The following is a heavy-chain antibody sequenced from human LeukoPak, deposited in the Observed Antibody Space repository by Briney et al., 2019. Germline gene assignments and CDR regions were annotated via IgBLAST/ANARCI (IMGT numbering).Heavy chain of an antibody. D-gene: IGHD1-1*01. CDR3: AKGLGITTFDAFDI. J-gene: IGHJ3*02. V-gene: IGHV3-23*01. Sequence: PGGSLRLPCAASGFTFSNNAMTWVRQAPGKGLEWVSAISGRGASTYYADSVKGRFTISRDNSKNTLYLQMNNLRAEDTAVYYCAKGLGITTFDAFDIWGQGTMVTVSS. CDR1: GFTFSNNA. CDR2: ISGRGAST.